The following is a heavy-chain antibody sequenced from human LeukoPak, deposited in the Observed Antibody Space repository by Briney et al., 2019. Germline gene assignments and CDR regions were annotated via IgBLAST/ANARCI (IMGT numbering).Heavy chain of an antibody. CDR2: INPNSGGT. V-gene: IGHV1-2*02. D-gene: IGHD3-22*01. Sequence: ASVKVSFKASGYTFTGYYMHWVRQAPGQGLEWMGWINPNSGGTNYAQKFQGRVTMARDTSISTAYMELSRLRSDGTAVYYCARVYYYDSSGYSNDAFDIWGQGTMVTVSS. CDR3: ARVYYYDSSGYSNDAFDI. CDR1: GYTFTGYY. J-gene: IGHJ3*02.